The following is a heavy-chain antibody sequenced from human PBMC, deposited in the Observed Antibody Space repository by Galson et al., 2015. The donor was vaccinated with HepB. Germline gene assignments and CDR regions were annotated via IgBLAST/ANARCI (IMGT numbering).Heavy chain of an antibody. V-gene: IGHV4-34*01. J-gene: IGHJ4*02. CDR1: GGSFSGYY. D-gene: IGHD6-19*01. CDR2: INHSGST. CDR3: ARSSGWLIDY. Sequence: SETLSLTCAVYGGSFSGYYWSWIRQPPGKGLEWIGEINHSGSTNYNPSLKSRVTISVDTSKNQFSLKLSSVTAADTAVYYYARSSGWLIDYWGQGTLVTVSS.